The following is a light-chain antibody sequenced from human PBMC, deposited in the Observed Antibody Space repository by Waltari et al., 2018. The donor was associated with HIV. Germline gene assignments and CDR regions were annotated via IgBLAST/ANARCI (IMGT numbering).Light chain of an antibody. Sequence: DIQLTQSPSSLSASVGDRVTITCRVSQDISNYLNWYRQKPGKVPKLLIYSASNLQSGVPSRFSGSGSGTEFTLTISSLHPDDFATYYCQQYSRPMYTFGQGTKLEIK. CDR1: QDISNY. J-gene: IGKJ2*01. CDR3: QQYSRPMYT. V-gene: IGKV1-27*01. CDR2: SAS.